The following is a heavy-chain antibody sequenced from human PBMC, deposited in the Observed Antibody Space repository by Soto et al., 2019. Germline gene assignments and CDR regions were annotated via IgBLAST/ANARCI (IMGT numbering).Heavy chain of an antibody. J-gene: IGHJ4*02. V-gene: IGHV4-61*01. CDR3: ARDIRGYSRAFDY. D-gene: IGHD5-18*01. CDR2: IFSSGST. Sequence: QVQLQESGPGLVKPSETLSLACTVSGDSVSSDNYYWTWIRQPPGKGLEWIGYIFSSGSTHYNPSLKSRVTIALDTSNNQFSLKLTSVTAADTAVYYCARDIRGYSRAFDYWGQGTLVTVSS. CDR1: GDSVSSDNYY.